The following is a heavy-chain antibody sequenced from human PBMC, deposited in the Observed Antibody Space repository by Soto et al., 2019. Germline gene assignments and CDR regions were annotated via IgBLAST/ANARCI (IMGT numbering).Heavy chain of an antibody. CDR3: ARVFTSSVVVAYYFDY. Sequence: PSETLSLTCAVSGGSISSSNWWSWVRQPPGKGLEWIGEIYHSGSTNYNPSLKSRVTISVDKSKNQFSLKLSSVTAADTAVYYCARVFTSSVVVAYYFDYWGQGTLVTVSS. D-gene: IGHD2-15*01. CDR2: IYHSGST. CDR1: GGSISSSNW. V-gene: IGHV4-4*02. J-gene: IGHJ4*02.